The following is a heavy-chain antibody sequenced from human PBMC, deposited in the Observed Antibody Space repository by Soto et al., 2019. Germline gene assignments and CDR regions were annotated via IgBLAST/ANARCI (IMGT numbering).Heavy chain of an antibody. Sequence: PGGSLRPSXAASGFTFSSYSMNWVRQAPGKGLEWVSSISSSSSYIYYADSVKGRFTISRDNAKNSLYLQMNSLRAEDTAVYYCARDFLVRGYYYYGMDVWGQGTTVTVSS. CDR1: GFTFSSYS. CDR3: ARDFLVRGYYYYGMDV. CDR2: ISSSSSYI. J-gene: IGHJ6*02. D-gene: IGHD3-10*01. V-gene: IGHV3-21*01.